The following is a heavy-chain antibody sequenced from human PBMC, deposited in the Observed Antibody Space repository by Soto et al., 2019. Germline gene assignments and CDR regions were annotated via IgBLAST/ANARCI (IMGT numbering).Heavy chain of an antibody. V-gene: IGHV3-30-3*01. CDR2: ISYDGSNK. CDR1: GFTFSSYA. J-gene: IGHJ4*02. Sequence: GGSLRLSCAASGFTFSSYAMHWVRQAPGKGLEWVAVISYDGSNKYYADSVKGRFTISRDNSKNTLYLQMNSLRAEDTAVYYCAREKIILVATIMGNYFDYWGQGTLVTVSS. D-gene: IGHD5-12*01. CDR3: AREKIILVATIMGNYFDY.